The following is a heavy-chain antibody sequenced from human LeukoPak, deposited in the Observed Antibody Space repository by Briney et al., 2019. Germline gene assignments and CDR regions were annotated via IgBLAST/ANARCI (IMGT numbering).Heavy chain of an antibody. CDR3: XXEKYYGSEDAFDI. D-gene: IGHD3-10*01. V-gene: IGHV3-48*01. Sequence: GGSLRLSCAASGFTFRNYNMNWVRQAPGKGLEWISYISSSMITIHYADSVKGRFTISRDNARNVLYLQMSSLRVEDTAGYYXXXEKYYGSEDAFDIWGQGTVVTVSS. J-gene: IGHJ3*02. CDR2: ISSSMITI. CDR1: GFTFRNYN.